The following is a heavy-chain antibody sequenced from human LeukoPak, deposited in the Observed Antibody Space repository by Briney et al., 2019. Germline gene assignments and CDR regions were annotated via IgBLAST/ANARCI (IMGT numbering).Heavy chain of an antibody. Sequence: GGSLRLSCAASGLTFTRYWMHWVRQAPGKGLVWVSRINSAGNTTDYAESVKGRFSISRDNSKNTLSLQMNNLRVEGTAVYYCARGMRGSSAFDYWGQGTLVTVSS. D-gene: IGHD3-16*01. CDR3: ARGMRGSSAFDY. J-gene: IGHJ4*02. CDR1: GLTFTRYW. CDR2: INSAGNTT. V-gene: IGHV3-74*01.